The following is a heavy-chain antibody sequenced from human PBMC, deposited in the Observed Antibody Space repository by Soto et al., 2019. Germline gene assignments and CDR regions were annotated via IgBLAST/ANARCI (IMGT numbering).Heavy chain of an antibody. D-gene: IGHD3-10*01. CDR3: ARDFKESQYYYYCMDV. Sequence: EVQLVESGGGLVKPGGSLRLSCVVSGFTFSSYSMNWVRQAPGKGLEWVSSISSGGEYTCYADSVKGRFTISRDNAKNSVYLQMNSLTAEDTALYYCARDFKESQYYYYCMDVWGKGTTVTVSS. V-gene: IGHV3-21*06. CDR2: ISSGGEYT. CDR1: GFTFSSYS. J-gene: IGHJ6*03.